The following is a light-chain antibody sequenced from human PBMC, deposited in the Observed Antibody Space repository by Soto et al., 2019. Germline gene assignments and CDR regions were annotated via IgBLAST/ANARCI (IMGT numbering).Light chain of an antibody. J-gene: IGKJ4*01. Sequence: EIVLTQSPGTLSLSPGERATLSCRASQSVSSSYLVWYQQRPGQAPRLLIYGTSNRAAGIPDRFTGTGSGTDFTLTIYRLEPEDSAAYYCQQYGSSALIFRGGTKVEIK. CDR3: QQYGSSALI. CDR2: GTS. CDR1: QSVSSSY. V-gene: IGKV3-20*01.